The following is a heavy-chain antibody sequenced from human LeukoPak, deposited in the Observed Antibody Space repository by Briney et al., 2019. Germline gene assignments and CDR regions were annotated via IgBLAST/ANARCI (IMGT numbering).Heavy chain of an antibody. J-gene: IGHJ6*03. D-gene: IGHD3-3*01. CDR1: GVSISSGSYS. CDR2: IYTTGST. CDR3: ARGPYYDFWSGYYLGYYYYYMDV. Sequence: PSQTLSLTCTVSGVSISSGSYSCSWIRQPGGKRLECTARIYTTGSTNYNPSLKSRVTISVGTSKNQFSLKLSSVTAADTAVYYCARGPYYDFWSGYYLGYYYYYMDVWGKGTTVTVSS. V-gene: IGHV4-61*02.